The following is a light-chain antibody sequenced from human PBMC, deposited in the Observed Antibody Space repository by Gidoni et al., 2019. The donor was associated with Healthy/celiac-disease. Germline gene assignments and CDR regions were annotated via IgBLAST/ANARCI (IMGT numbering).Light chain of an antibody. CDR2: AES. Sequence: LLITQSPSSLSASTGDRVTITCLASKGISSYLAWYQQKPGKAPKLLIYAESTLQSGVPSRFSGSGSGTDFTLTISCLQSEDFATYYCKQYYSYPYTCGQGTKLEIK. J-gene: IGKJ2*01. CDR3: KQYYSYPYT. V-gene: IGKV1-8*01. CDR1: KGISSY.